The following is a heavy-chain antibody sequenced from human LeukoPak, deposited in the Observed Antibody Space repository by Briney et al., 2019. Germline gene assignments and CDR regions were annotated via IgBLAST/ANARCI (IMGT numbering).Heavy chain of an antibody. Sequence: SETLSLTCTVSGGSITNYYWNWVRQPAGMGLEWLGRIYTSGSTNYNPSLKSRVTISVDTSKNQFSLKLSSVTAADTAVYYCARDRGGITMVRGVITQYYYYYMDVWGKGTTVTVSS. CDR3: ARDRGGITMVRGVITQYYYYYMDV. CDR2: IYTSGST. V-gene: IGHV4-4*07. J-gene: IGHJ6*03. CDR1: GGSITNYY. D-gene: IGHD3-10*01.